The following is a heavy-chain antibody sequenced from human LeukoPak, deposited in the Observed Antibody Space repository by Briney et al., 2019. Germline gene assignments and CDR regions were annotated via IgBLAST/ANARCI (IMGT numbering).Heavy chain of an antibody. CDR2: MCDTVNT. V-gene: IGHV4-59*01. CDR1: DVSLSSYY. Sequence: SETLSLTCIVSDVSLSSYYWSWLRQPPGKGLKWIAYMCDTVNTKDNPSFKSGLTLSADTSKNKFSLRVSSVTAAGSAVFFCAIIKRGNIYWYFDFWSQVILVTVSS. J-gene: IGHJ4*02. CDR3: AIIKRGNIYWYFDF. D-gene: IGHD4-23*01.